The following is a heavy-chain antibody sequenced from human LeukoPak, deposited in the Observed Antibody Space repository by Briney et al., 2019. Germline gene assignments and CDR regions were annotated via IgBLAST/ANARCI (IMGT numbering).Heavy chain of an antibody. D-gene: IGHD3-10*01. CDR2: INPNSGGT. V-gene: IGHV1-2*02. Sequence: GASVKVSCKASGYTFTGYYMHWVRQAPGQGLEWMGWINPNSGGTNYAQKFQGRVTMTRDTSISTAYMELSSLTSEDTAVYYCARASGSGSVSSPYYFDYWGQGTPVTVSS. CDR1: GYTFTGYY. CDR3: ARASGSGSVSSPYYFDY. J-gene: IGHJ4*02.